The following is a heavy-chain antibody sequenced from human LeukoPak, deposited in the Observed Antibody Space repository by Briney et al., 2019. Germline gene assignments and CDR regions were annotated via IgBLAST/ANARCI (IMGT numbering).Heavy chain of an antibody. D-gene: IGHD6-13*01. Sequence: HAGGSLRLSCAASGFTFSSYAMSWVRQAPGKGLEWVSAISGSGGSTYYADSVKGRFTISRDNSKNTLYLQMNSLRAEDTAVYYCAKDKGYSSSWEDIYYYYYMDVWGKGTTVTISS. CDR3: AKDKGYSSSWEDIYYYYYMDV. V-gene: IGHV3-23*01. CDR1: GFTFSSYA. CDR2: ISGSGGST. J-gene: IGHJ6*03.